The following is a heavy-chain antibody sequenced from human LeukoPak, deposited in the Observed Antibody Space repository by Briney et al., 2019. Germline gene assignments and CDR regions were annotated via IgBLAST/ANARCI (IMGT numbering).Heavy chain of an antibody. CDR1: GFTFSSYG. V-gene: IGHV3-30*18. Sequence: GRSLRLSCAASGFTFSSYGMHWVRQAPGKGLEWVAVISYDGSNKNYADSVKGRFTISRDHSKNTLYLEMNSLRAEETAVYYCAKRYYYDTNSYRSYFGYWGQGTLVTGSS. J-gene: IGHJ4*02. D-gene: IGHD3-22*01. CDR3: AKRYYYDTNSYRSYFGY. CDR2: ISYDGSNK.